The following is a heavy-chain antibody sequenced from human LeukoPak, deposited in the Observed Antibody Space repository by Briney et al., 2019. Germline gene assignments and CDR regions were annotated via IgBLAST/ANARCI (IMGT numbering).Heavy chain of an antibody. D-gene: IGHD3-16*01. J-gene: IGHJ4*02. CDR1: GGSISSGTYY. Sequence: SETLSLTCTVSGGSISSGTYYWNWLRQPAGKGLEWIGRIYTSGSTNYNPSLKSRVTISVDTSKNQFSLKLSSVTAADTAVYYCVRHDYVSGTPPNWGQGTLVTVSS. CDR2: IYTSGST. V-gene: IGHV4-61*02. CDR3: VRHDYVSGTPPN.